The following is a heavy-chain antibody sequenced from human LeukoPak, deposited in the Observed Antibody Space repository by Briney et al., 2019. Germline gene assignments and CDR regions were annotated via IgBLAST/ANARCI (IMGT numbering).Heavy chain of an antibody. V-gene: IGHV5-51*01. D-gene: IGHD5-24*01. CDR2: IYPGDSDT. CDR1: GYSFTSYW. J-gene: IGHJ4*02. CDR3: ASRKKGMATAGFDY. Sequence: GESLKISCKGSGYSFTSYWSGWVRQMPGKGLEWRGIIYPGDSDTRYSPAFQGQVTISAGKSISTAYLQWSSLKASDTALYYCASRKKGMATAGFDYWGQGTLVTVSS.